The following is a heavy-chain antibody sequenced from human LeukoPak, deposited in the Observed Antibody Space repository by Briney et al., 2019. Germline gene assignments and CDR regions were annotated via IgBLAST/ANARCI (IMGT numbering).Heavy chain of an antibody. D-gene: IGHD3-10*01. CDR3: AADRAGSYLRFVY. V-gene: IGHV1-58*01. Sequence: SVKVSCKASGFTFTSSVVQWVRQARGQRLEGIGWIVVGSGNTNYAQKFQERVTITRDMSTSTAYMELSSLRFEDTAVYYCAADRAGSYLRFVYWGQGTPVTVSS. CDR1: GFTFTSSV. J-gene: IGHJ4*02. CDR2: IVVGSGNT.